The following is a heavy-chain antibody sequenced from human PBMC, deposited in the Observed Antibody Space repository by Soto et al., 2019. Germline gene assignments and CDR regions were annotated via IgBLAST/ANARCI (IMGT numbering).Heavy chain of an antibody. V-gene: IGHV6-1*01. D-gene: IGHD6-13*01. Sequence: SPTLSLTCAISGDSVSSNSAAWNWIRQSPSRGLEWLGRTYYRSKWYNDYAVSVKSRITINPDTSKNQFSLQLNSVTPEDTAVYYFASTPRYSSSCYNYFDYCGQRTPVPVS. CDR2: TYYRSKWYN. J-gene: IGHJ4*02. CDR1: GDSVSSNSAA. CDR3: ASTPRYSSSCYNYFDY.